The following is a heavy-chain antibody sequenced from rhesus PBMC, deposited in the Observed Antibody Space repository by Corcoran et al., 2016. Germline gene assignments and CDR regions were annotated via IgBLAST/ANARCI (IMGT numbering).Heavy chain of an antibody. D-gene: IGHD6-25*01. V-gene: IGHV4-93*01. Sequence: QVQLQESGQAVVKPSETLSITCAVSGGSTSHSNWWSWTRTSPGKGLEVIGGIYGSGGLTEYNPALKSRVTISKDTSKNQFSLQLTSVTAADTAVYYCVSPSGVAAHFDVWGPGVLVTVSS. CDR1: GGSTSHSNW. CDR2: IYGSGGLT. J-gene: IGHJ5-1*01. CDR3: VSPSGVAAHFDV.